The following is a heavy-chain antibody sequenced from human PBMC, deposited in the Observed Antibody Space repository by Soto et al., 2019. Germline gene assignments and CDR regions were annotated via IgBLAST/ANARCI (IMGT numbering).Heavy chain of an antibody. D-gene: IGHD2-15*01. CDR2: IYSAGST. V-gene: IGHV4-4*07. CDR3: ARGPVGVEEFSLAY. J-gene: IGHJ4*02. Sequence: QVQLQEWGPGLVKPSETLSLTCTVSGGSITTYYWSWIRQPAGKGLEWIGRIYSAGSTNYNPPVRSRVTGSVDMSKNQFSLKLSSVTAADTAVYYGARGPVGVEEFSLAYWGQRTLVTVSS. CDR1: GGSITTYY.